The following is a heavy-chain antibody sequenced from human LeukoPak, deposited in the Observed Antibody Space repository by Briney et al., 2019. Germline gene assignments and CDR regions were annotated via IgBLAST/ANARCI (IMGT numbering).Heavy chain of an antibody. CDR1: GLPISRFF. V-gene: IGHV4-4*09. Sequence: PSETLSLICTTSGLPISRFFWNWVRQPPGKGLEWIGNIYDGVPTFFNPSLKSRVTISVDTSKGQFSLQLASVTAADTAVYYCVQTTGWPGLDYWGQGILVTVSS. CDR3: VQTTGWPGLDY. CDR2: IYDGVPT. D-gene: IGHD6-19*01. J-gene: IGHJ4*02.